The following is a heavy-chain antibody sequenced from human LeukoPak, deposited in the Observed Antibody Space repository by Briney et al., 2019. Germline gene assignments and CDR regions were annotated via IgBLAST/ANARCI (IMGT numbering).Heavy chain of an antibody. CDR3: ARVGAGYDSSGYGRFDP. J-gene: IGHJ5*02. Sequence: SETLSLTCTVSGGSISSSSYYWGWIRQPPGKGLEWIGYIYYSGSTNYNPSLKSRVTISVDTSKNQFSLKLSSVTAADTAVYYCARVGAGYDSSGYGRFDPWGQGTLVTVSS. CDR2: IYYSGST. CDR1: GGSISSSSYY. D-gene: IGHD3-22*01. V-gene: IGHV4-61*05.